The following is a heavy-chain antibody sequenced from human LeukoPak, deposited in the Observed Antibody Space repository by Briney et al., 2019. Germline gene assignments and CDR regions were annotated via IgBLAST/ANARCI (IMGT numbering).Heavy chain of an antibody. Sequence: ASVKVSCKASGYTFTGYYIHWVRQAPAQGLEWMGWINPNSGGTNYAQKFQGRVTMTRDTSISTAYMELSRLRSDDTAVYYCARDQHSSSWYIDYWGQGTLVTVSS. CDR2: INPNSGGT. V-gene: IGHV1-2*02. CDR1: GYTFTGYY. CDR3: ARDQHSSSWYIDY. J-gene: IGHJ4*02. D-gene: IGHD6-13*01.